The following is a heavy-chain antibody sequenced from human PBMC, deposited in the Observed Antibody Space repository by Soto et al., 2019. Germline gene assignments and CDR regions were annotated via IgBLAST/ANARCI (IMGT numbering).Heavy chain of an antibody. CDR3: ARVGYCSGGSCYFGFDY. CDR1: GYTFTSYG. J-gene: IGHJ4*02. Sequence: ASVKVSCKXSGYTFTSYGISWVRQAPGQGLEWMGWISAYNGNTNYAQKLQGRVTMTTDTSTSTAYMELRSLRSDDTAVYYCARVGYCSGGSCYFGFDYWGQGTLVTVSS. D-gene: IGHD2-15*01. V-gene: IGHV1-18*04. CDR2: ISAYNGNT.